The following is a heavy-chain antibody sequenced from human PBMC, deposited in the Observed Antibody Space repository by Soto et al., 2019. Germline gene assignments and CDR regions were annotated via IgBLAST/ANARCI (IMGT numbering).Heavy chain of an antibody. CDR1: GGSFSGYY. CDR3: ARVYSGSYSDS. J-gene: IGHJ4*02. Sequence: SETLSLTCAVYGGSFSGYYWSWIRQPPGKGLEWIGEINHSGSTNYNPSLKSRVTISVDTSKNQFSLKLSSVTAADTAVYYCARVYSGSYSDSWGQGTLVTVSS. V-gene: IGHV4-34*01. D-gene: IGHD1-26*01. CDR2: INHSGST.